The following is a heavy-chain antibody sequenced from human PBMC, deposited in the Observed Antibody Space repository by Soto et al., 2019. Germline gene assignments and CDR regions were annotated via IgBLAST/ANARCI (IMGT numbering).Heavy chain of an antibody. CDR1: GFTFSTYW. CDR3: AREAQGVPPKDGSGHWLGYFDR. CDR2: IQQDGGEK. J-gene: IGHJ2*01. V-gene: IGHV3-7*05. Sequence: EVQLVESGGGLVQPGGSLRLSCAASGFTFSTYWMSWLRQAPGKGLEWVANIQQDGGEKYHVDSVKGRFTISRDNAKNTLYVQMSSLRTEDTAVYYCAREAQGVPPKDGSGHWLGYFDRWGRGTLVTVSS. D-gene: IGHD6-19*01.